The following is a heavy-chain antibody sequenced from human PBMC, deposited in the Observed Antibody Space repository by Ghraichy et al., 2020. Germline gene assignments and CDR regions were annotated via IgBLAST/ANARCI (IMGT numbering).Heavy chain of an antibody. CDR3: AKARSLVVVAANYAMDV. CDR2: ISVSGGAT. Sequence: GGSLRLSCAASGFTFSSYAMSWVRQAPGKGLEWVSTISVSGGATYFADSVKGRFTISRDNSKNTLYLQMNSLRADDTAVYYCAKARSLVVVAANYAMDVWGQGTTVTVSS. V-gene: IGHV3-23*01. D-gene: IGHD2-15*01. CDR1: GFTFSSYA. J-gene: IGHJ6*02.